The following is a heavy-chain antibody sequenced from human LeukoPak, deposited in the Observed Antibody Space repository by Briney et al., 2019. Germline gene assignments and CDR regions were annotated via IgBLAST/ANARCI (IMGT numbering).Heavy chain of an antibody. D-gene: IGHD3-16*01. CDR3: ARHGGGYSFDY. CDR1: GGSFSGFY. V-gene: IGHV4-59*08. Sequence: SETLSLTCTVSGGSFSGFYWSWIRQPPGKGVEWIGYVDNSAITYTNPSLKSRVTIFLDTSKKQVSLKLSSVTAADTAVYFCARHGGGYSFDYWGQGTLVTVSS. CDR2: VDNSAIT. J-gene: IGHJ4*02.